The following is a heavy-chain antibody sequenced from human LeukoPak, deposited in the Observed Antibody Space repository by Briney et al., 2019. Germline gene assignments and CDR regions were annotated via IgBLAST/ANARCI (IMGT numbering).Heavy chain of an antibody. CDR3: ARGRPHGNDY. D-gene: IGHD4-23*01. V-gene: IGHV3-74*01. CDR1: GFTFSSYW. CDR2: IASDGSST. J-gene: IGHJ4*02. Sequence: GGSLRLSCAASGFTFSSYWMNWFRKAPGKGLFWVSRIASDGSSTTYADSVKGRFSISRDNAKNTLYLQMNSLRVEDTAVYYCARGRPHGNDYWGQGTLVTVSS.